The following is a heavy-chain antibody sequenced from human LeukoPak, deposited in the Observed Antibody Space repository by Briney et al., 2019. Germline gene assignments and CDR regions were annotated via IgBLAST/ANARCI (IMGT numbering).Heavy chain of an antibody. J-gene: IGHJ4*02. V-gene: IGHV1-3*03. D-gene: IGHD5-24*01. CDR3: AIRDGHTDH. Sequence: ASVKVSCKTSGYSFTNYAMHWVRQAPGQTIEWLAWINPANGYTRYSQHFQDRVTVSSDTSADTAYMELSSLRSGDKAIYYCAIRDGHTDHWGQGTLVTVFS. CDR1: GYSFTNYA. CDR2: INPANGYT.